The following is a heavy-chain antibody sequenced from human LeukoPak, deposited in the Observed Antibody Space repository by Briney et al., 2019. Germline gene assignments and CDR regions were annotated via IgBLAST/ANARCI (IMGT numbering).Heavy chain of an antibody. CDR1: GYTFTSYG. D-gene: IGHD5-12*01. J-gene: IGHJ3*02. V-gene: IGHV1-18*01. CDR3: ARSPFSGDDDAFDI. CDR2: ITPFNGNT. Sequence: ASVNVSCKASGYTFTSYGISWVRQAPGQGLEWLGWITPFNGNTNYAQQFQDRVTITRDRSRNTVYMELNSLRFEDTAMYYCARSPFSGDDDAFDIWGQGTMVTVSS.